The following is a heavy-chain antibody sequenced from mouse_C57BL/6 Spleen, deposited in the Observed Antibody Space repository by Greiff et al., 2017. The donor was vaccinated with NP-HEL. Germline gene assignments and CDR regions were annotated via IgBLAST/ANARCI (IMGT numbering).Heavy chain of an antibody. J-gene: IGHJ4*01. V-gene: IGHV5-6*01. CDR1: GFTFSSYG. Sequence: EVKLVESGGDLVKPGGSLKLSCAASGFTFSSYGMSWVRQTPDKRLEWVATISSGGSYTYYPDSVKGRFTISRDNAKNTLYLQMSSLKSEDTAMYYCARHGGHLPGYAMDYWGKGTSVTVSS. CDR3: ARHGGHLPGYAMDY. CDR2: ISSGGSYT. D-gene: IGHD2-1*01.